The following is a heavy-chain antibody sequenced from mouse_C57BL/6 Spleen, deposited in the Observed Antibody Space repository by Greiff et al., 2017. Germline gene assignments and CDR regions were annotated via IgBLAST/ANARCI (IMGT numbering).Heavy chain of an antibody. V-gene: IGHV10-3*01. J-gene: IGHJ3*01. D-gene: IGHD2-4*01. CDR1: GFTFNTYA. CDR3: VSSCDYDDAFAY. Sequence: EVHLVESGGGLVQPKGSLKLSCAASGFTFNTYAMHWVRQAPGKGLEWVARIRSKSSNYATYYADSVKDRFTISRDDSQSMLYLQMNNLETEDTAMYYCVSSCDYDDAFAYWGQGTLVTVSA. CDR2: IRSKSSNYAT.